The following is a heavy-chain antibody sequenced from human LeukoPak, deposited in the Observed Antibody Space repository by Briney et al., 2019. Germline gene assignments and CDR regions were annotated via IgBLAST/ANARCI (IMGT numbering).Heavy chain of an antibody. V-gene: IGHV4-30-4*08. CDR1: GGSISSGDYY. CDR2: IYYSGST. CDR3: ATSPLYYMDV. Sequence: PSETLSLTCTVSGGSISSGDYYWSWIRQPRGKGLEWIGYIYYSGSTYYNPPRKSRVTISVDTSKNQFSLKLSSVTAADTAVYYCATSPLYYMDVWGKGTTVTVSS. J-gene: IGHJ6*03.